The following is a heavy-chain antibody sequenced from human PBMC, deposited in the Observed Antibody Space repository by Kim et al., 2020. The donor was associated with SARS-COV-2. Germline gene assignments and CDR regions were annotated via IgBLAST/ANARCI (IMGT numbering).Heavy chain of an antibody. Sequence: SGTLSLTCAVYGGSFSGYYWSWIRQPPGKGLEWIGEINHSGSTNYNPSLKSRVTISVDTSKNQFSLKLSSVTAADTAVYYCARAGRQWLVRPFFYYFDY. CDR3: ARAGRQWLVRPFFYYFDY. CDR2: INHSGST. CDR1: GGSFSGYY. D-gene: IGHD6-19*01. V-gene: IGHV4-34*01. J-gene: IGHJ4*01.